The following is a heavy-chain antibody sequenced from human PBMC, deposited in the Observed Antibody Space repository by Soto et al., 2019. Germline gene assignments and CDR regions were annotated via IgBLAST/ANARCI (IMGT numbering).Heavy chain of an antibody. CDR3: ARDRPGSQHYFDY. D-gene: IGHD3-10*01. CDR1: GGSISSSSYY. Sequence: SETLSLTCTVSGGSISSSSYYWGWIRQPPGKGLEWIGSIYYSGSTNYNPSLKSRVTISVDTSKNQFSLKLSSVTAADTAVYYCARDRPGSQHYFDYWGQGNMVTVSS. J-gene: IGHJ4*02. CDR2: IYYSGST. V-gene: IGHV4-39*02.